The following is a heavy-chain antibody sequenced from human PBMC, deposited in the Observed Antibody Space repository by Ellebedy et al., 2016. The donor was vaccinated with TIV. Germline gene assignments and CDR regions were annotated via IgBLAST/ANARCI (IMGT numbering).Heavy chain of an antibody. CDR3: ARAIFSHGMDV. CDR1: GDSVSSSSVT. CDR2: TYYRSKWSN. V-gene: IGHV6-1*01. D-gene: IGHD3-3*01. Sequence: SETLSLTXAISGDSVSSSSVTWNWLRQSPSRGLEWLGRTYYRSKWSNDYAGSVRSRITINPDTSKNHFSLHLNSVTPEDTAVYYCARAIFSHGMDVWGQGTTVTVAS. J-gene: IGHJ6*02.